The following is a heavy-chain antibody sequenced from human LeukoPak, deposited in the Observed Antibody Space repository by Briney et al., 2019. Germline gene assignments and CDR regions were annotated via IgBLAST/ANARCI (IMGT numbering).Heavy chain of an antibody. CDR1: GASVSSGGYY. D-gene: IGHD6-19*01. J-gene: IGHJ2*01. CDR3: ARGFSTGWYFDP. V-gene: IGHV4-61*02. CDR2: INPSGDT. Sequence: PSQTLSLTCSVSGASVSSGGYYWSWIRQPAGKEMEWIGRINPSGDTNYNPSLKSRVTMSIQTSKNQLFLNLISVTAADTALYYCARGFSTGWYFDPRGRGTQVTVSS.